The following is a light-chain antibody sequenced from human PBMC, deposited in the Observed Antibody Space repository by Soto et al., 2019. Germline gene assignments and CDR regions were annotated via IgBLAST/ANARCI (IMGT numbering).Light chain of an antibody. J-gene: IGKJ2*01. CDR2: GAS. Sequence: DIVMTQSPATLSVSPGERATLSCRASQTVSTNLAWYQQKPGQAPRLLILGASSRATGIPARFSGSGSGTEFTLTINSLQSEDLAVYYCHQYNYWPGTFGQGTKL. V-gene: IGKV3-15*01. CDR1: QTVSTN. CDR3: HQYNYWPGT.